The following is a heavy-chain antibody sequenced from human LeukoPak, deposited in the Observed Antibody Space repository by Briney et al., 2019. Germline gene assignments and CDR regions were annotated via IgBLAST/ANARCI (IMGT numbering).Heavy chain of an antibody. D-gene: IGHD2-15*01. CDR2: INHSGST. Sequence: PSETLSLTCAVYGGSFSGYYWSWIRQPPGKGLEWIGEINHSGSTNYNPSLKSRVTISVDTSKNQFSLKLNSVTAADTAVYYCARYCSGGNCYSDAFDIWGQGTMVTVSS. CDR3: ARYCSGGNCYSDAFDI. V-gene: IGHV4-34*01. CDR1: GGSFSGYY. J-gene: IGHJ3*02.